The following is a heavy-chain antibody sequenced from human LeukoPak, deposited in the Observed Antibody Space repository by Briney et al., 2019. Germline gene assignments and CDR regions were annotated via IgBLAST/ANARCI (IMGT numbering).Heavy chain of an antibody. CDR1: GFTFSASS. V-gene: IGHV3-21*01. CDR2: ISSSSHYI. D-gene: IGHD3-10*01. CDR3: ARGFGRFGELYEHYYHLMDA. J-gene: IGHJ6*02. Sequence: GGSLRLSCAASGFTFSASSMNWVRQAPGKGLEWVSSISSSSHYIFYADTLKGRFTISRDNAKNSLYLQMNSLRAEDTAVYYCARGFGRFGELYEHYYHLMDAWGQGTTVTVSS.